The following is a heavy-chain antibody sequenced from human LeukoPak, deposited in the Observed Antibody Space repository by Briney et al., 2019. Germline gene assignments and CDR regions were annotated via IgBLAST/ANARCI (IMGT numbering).Heavy chain of an antibody. J-gene: IGHJ3*02. D-gene: IGHD5-12*01. CDR3: ARPIVATTLGAFDI. Sequence: SETLSLTCTVSGGSISSSSYYWGWIRQPPGKGLEWIGSIYYSGSTYYNPSLKSRVTISVDTSKNQFSLKLSSVTAADTAVYYCARPIVATTLGAFDIWGQGTMVTVSS. CDR1: GGSISSSSYY. CDR2: IYYSGST. V-gene: IGHV4-39*07.